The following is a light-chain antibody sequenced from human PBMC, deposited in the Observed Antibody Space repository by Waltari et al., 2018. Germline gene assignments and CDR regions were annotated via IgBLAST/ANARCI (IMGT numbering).Light chain of an antibody. CDR3: LLYMGSGIWV. CDR1: SGSVSSTSY. CDR2: NTN. V-gene: IGLV8-61*01. Sequence: QTVVTPEPSLSVSPGGTVTLTCALSSGSVSSTSYARWYQQTPGQSPRTVIYNTNSRSSGDPDRFSGSMLGNKVALTITGAQTDDESDYYCLLYMGSGIWVFGGGTKLTVL. J-gene: IGLJ3*02.